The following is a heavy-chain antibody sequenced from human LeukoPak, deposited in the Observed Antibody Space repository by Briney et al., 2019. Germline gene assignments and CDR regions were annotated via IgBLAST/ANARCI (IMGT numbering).Heavy chain of an antibody. V-gene: IGHV4-39*01. J-gene: IGHJ3*02. CDR1: GGSIRSSYYY. D-gene: IGHD2-21*01. Sequence: SETLSLTCTVSGGSIRSSYYYWGWIRQPPGKGLEWIGSIYDSGSTYYNPSLKSRVTISVDTSENQFSLKLNSVTAADTAVYYCAGGGLHIAGAFDIWGQGTMVTVSS. CDR3: AGGGLHIAGAFDI. CDR2: IYDSGST.